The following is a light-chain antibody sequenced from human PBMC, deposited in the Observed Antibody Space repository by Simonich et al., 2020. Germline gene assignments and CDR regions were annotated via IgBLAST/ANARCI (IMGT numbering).Light chain of an antibody. V-gene: IGLV2-23*01. CDR2: EGS. CDR3: CSYAGSSTWV. CDR1: SSDVGSYNL. J-gene: IGLJ3*02. Sequence: QYALTQPASVSGSPGQSITISCTGTSSDVGSYNLVSWYPQHPGKAPKLMIYEGSKRPSGVSNRVSGSKSGNTASLTISGLQAEDEADYYCCSYAGSSTWVFGGGTKLTVL.